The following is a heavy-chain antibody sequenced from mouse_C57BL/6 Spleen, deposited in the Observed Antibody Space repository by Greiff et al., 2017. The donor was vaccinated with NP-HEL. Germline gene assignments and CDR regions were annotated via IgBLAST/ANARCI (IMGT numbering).Heavy chain of an antibody. J-gene: IGHJ4*01. V-gene: IGHV14-1*01. Sequence: VHVKQSGAELVRPGASVKLSCTASGFNIKDYYMHWVKQRPEQGLEWIGRIDPEDGDTEYAPKFQGKATMTADTSSNTAYLQLSSLTSEDTAVYYCTTGAYAMDDWGQGTSVTVSS. CDR1: GFNIKDYY. CDR3: TTGAYAMDD. CDR2: IDPEDGDT.